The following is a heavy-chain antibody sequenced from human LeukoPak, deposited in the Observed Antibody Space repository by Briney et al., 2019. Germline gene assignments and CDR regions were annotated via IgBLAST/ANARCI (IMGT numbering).Heavy chain of an antibody. CDR2: IYYSGST. Sequence: SETLSLTCTVSGGSISSSSYYWGWIRQPPGKGLEWIGGIYYSGSTYYNPSLKSRVTISVDTSKNQFSLKLSSVTAADTAVYYCARQALVWAAAGTNWFDPWGQGTLVTVSS. D-gene: IGHD6-13*01. CDR1: GGSISSSSYY. CDR3: ARQALVWAAAGTNWFDP. J-gene: IGHJ5*02. V-gene: IGHV4-39*01.